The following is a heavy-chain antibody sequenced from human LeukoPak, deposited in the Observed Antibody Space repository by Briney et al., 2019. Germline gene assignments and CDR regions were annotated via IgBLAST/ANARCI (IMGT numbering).Heavy chain of an antibody. D-gene: IGHD3-10*01. V-gene: IGHV4-34*01. CDR1: GGSFSGYY. J-gene: IGHJ6*02. Sequence: SETLSLTCAVYGGSFSGYYWSWIRQPPGKGLEWIGEINHSGSTNYNPSLKSRVTISVDTPKNQFSLKLSSVTAADTAVYYCARGIYYYGSGSYYPSYYYYYGMDVWGQGTTVTVSS. CDR2: INHSGST. CDR3: ARGIYYYGSGSYYPSYYYYYGMDV.